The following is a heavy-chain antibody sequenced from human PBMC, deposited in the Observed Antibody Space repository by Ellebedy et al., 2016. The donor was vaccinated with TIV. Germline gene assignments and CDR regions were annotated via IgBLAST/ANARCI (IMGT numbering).Heavy chain of an antibody. CDR1: GGTFSSYA. CDR3: ARDHPDYDFWSGYSAI. Sequence: AASVKVSCKASGGTFSSYAISWVRQAPGQGLEWMGRIIPILGIANYAQKFQGRVTITADKSTSTAYMELSSLRSEDTAVYYCARDHPDYDFWSGYSAIWGQGTLVTVSS. CDR2: IIPILGIA. D-gene: IGHD3-3*01. V-gene: IGHV1-69*04. J-gene: IGHJ4*02.